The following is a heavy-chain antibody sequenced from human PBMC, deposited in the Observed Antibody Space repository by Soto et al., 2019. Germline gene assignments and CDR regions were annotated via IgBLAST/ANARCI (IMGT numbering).Heavy chain of an antibody. D-gene: IGHD3-10*01. Sequence: SETLSLTCTVSGGSISSYYWSWIRQPPGKGLEWIGYIYYSASTNYNPSLKSRVTISVDTSKNQFSLKLNSMTAADTAVYYCARHNYGSGSTYFDYWGQGTLVTVSS. V-gene: IGHV4-59*08. CDR3: ARHNYGSGSTYFDY. CDR1: GGSISSYY. J-gene: IGHJ4*02. CDR2: IYYSAST.